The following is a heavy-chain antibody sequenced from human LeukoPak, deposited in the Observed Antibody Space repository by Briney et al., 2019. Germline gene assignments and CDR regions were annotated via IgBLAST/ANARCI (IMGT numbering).Heavy chain of an antibody. V-gene: IGHV4-61*02. CDR3: ARDLRGYCSSTSCYNWFDP. CDR2: IYTSGST. D-gene: IGHD2-2*01. Sequence: SQTLSLTCTVSGGSISSGSYYWSWIRQPAGKGLEWIGRIYTSGSTNYNPSLKSRVTISVDTSKNQFSLKLSSVTAADTAVYYYARDLRGYCSSTSCYNWFDPWGQGTLVTVSS. J-gene: IGHJ5*02. CDR1: GGSISSGSYY.